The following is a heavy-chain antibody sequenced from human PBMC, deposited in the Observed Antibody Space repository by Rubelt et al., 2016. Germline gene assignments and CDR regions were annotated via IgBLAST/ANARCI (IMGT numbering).Heavy chain of an antibody. V-gene: IGHV4-31*11. CDR2: IYYSGST. J-gene: IGHJ6*02. CDR3: ARGRGAAAGTLAPGMDV. CDR1: GGSISSGGYY. D-gene: IGHD6-13*01. Sequence: ESGPGLVKPSETLSLTCAVSGGSISSGGYYWSWIRQHPGKGLEWIGYIYYSGSTYYNPSLRSRVTISVDTSKNQFSLKLGSVTAADTAVYYCARGRGAAAGTLAPGMDVWGQGTTVTVSS.